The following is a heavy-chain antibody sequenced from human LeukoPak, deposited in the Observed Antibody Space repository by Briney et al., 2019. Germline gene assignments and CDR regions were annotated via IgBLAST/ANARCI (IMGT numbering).Heavy chain of an antibody. V-gene: IGHV1-18*01. D-gene: IGHD6-13*01. Sequence: GASVKVSCKASGYTFTSYGISWVRRAPGQGLEWMGWISAYNGNTNYAQKLQGRVTMTTDTSTSTAYMELRSLRSDDTAVYYCARAVGRYSSSWSYYYYYGMDVWGQGTTVTVSS. J-gene: IGHJ6*02. CDR3: ARAVGRYSSSWSYYYYYGMDV. CDR2: ISAYNGNT. CDR1: GYTFTSYG.